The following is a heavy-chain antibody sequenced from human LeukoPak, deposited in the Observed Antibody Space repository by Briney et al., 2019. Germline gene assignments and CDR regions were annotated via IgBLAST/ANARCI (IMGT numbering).Heavy chain of an antibody. CDR2: ITRSSTST. CDR3: ARDNWNDAPGGFDP. V-gene: IGHV3-21*01. CDR1: GFTFSSYS. D-gene: IGHD1-20*01. Sequence: KTGGSLRLSCAASGFTFSSYSMNWDRQAPGKGLEWVSSITRSSTSTYYTDSVRGRFTISRDNAKNSLYLQMNSLRAEDTAVYYCARDNWNDAPGGFDPWGQGTLVTVSS. J-gene: IGHJ5*02.